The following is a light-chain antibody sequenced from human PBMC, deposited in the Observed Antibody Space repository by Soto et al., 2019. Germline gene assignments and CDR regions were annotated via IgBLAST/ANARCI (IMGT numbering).Light chain of an antibody. CDR2: TNT. V-gene: IGLV1-40*01. CDR3: QSYYSSLSRYV. J-gene: IGLJ1*01. CDR1: SSNFGAGYD. Sequence: QSVLTQPPSVSGAPGQRVTISCTGGSSNFGAGYDVHWYQQLPGTAPKLLIHTNTNRPSGVPDRFSGSKSDTSASLAITGLQAEDEADYYCQSYYSSLSRYVFGTGTKLTVL.